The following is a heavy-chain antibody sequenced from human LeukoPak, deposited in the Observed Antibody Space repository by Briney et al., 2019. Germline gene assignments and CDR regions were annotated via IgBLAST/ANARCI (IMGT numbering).Heavy chain of an antibody. J-gene: IGHJ4*02. D-gene: IGHD3-10*01. V-gene: IGHV3-15*01. CDR2: IKSKTDGGTT. CDR1: GFTFSNAW. CDR3: TTDPTLLWFGEPSIDY. Sequence: GGSLRLSCAASGFTFSNAWMSWVRQAPGKGLEWVGRIKSKTDGGTTDYAAPVKGRFTISRDDSKNTLYPQMNSLKTEDTAVYYCTTDPTLLWFGEPSIDYWGQGTLVTVSS.